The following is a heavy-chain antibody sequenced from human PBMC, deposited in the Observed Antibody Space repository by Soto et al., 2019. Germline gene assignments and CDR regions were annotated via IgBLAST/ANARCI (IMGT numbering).Heavy chain of an antibody. CDR2: IYYSGST. Sequence: SETLSLTCTVSGGSISSYYWSWIRQPPGKGLEWIGYIYYSGSTNYNPSLKSRVTISVDTSKNQFSLKLSSVTAADTAVYYCARHEGVAGKDGRFDPWGQGTLVTVSS. D-gene: IGHD6-19*01. CDR3: ARHEGVAGKDGRFDP. J-gene: IGHJ5*02. V-gene: IGHV4-59*08. CDR1: GGSISSYY.